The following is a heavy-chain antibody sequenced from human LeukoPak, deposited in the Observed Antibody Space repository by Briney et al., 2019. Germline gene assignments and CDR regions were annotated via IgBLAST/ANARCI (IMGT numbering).Heavy chain of an antibody. Sequence: SETLSLTCVVSGYSINNGYYWGWIRQTPGKGLEWIGSMYYNRDTYYNPSLSSRVIMSIDTSKNVFSLKLNSVTAADTAVYYCAKTVYYYDSSAYFDAFDIWAKGTIVAVSS. CDR3: AKTVYYYDSSAYFDAFDI. CDR1: GYSINNGYY. V-gene: IGHV4-38-2*01. D-gene: IGHD3-22*01. J-gene: IGHJ3*02. CDR2: MYYNRDT.